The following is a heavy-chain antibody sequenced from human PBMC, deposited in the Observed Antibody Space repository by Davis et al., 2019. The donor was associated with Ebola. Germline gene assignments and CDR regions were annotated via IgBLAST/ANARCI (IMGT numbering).Heavy chain of an antibody. V-gene: IGHV1-18*01. Sequence: ASVKVSCKASGYTFTSYGISWVRQAPGQGLEWMGWISAYNGNTNYAQKLQGRVTMTTDTSTSTAYMELRSLRSDDTAVYYCARRASPEWELLRWYFDLWGRGTLVTVSS. CDR1: GYTFTSYG. CDR2: ISAYNGNT. D-gene: IGHD1-26*01. CDR3: ARRASPEWELLRWYFDL. J-gene: IGHJ2*01.